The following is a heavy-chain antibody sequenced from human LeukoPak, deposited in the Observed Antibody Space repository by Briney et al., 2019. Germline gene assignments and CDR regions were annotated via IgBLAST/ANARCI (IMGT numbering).Heavy chain of an antibody. CDR1: GYTLTELS. CDR3: ATATFRGSSFDY. CDR2: FDPEDGET. Sequence: ASVKVSCKVSGYTLTELSMHWVRQAPGKGLEWMGGFDPEDGETIYAQKFQGRVTMTEDTSTDTAYMELSSLRSEDTAVYYCATATFRGSSFDYWGQGTLVTVSS. D-gene: IGHD3-16*01. V-gene: IGHV1-24*01. J-gene: IGHJ4*02.